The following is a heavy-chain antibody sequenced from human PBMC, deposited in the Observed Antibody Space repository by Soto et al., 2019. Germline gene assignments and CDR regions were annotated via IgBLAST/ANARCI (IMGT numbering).Heavy chain of an antibody. D-gene: IGHD3-10*01. Sequence: LSLTCSVSGGSITSYYWSCIRQPPGKELEWIGTIYYSGSTKYNPSLKSRVTISIDTSKNQFSLKLNSVTAADTAVYYCARALYGSGVLDVWGQGATVTVSS. J-gene: IGHJ6*02. CDR1: GGSITSYY. CDR3: ARALYGSGVLDV. CDR2: IYYSGST. V-gene: IGHV4-59*12.